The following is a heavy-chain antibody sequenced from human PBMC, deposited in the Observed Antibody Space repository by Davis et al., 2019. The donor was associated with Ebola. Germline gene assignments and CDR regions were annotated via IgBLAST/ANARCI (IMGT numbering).Heavy chain of an antibody. V-gene: IGHV1-18*01. J-gene: IGHJ4*02. D-gene: IGHD4-17*01. CDR1: GYTFTSYG. Sequence: AASVKVSCKASGYTFTSYGISWVRQAPGQGLEWMGWISAFSGNTNYAQKLQGRVTMTTDTSTSTAYMELRSLRSDGTAVYYCARRDYGDYGAFWGQGTLVTVSS. CDR2: ISAFSGNT. CDR3: ARRDYGDYGAF.